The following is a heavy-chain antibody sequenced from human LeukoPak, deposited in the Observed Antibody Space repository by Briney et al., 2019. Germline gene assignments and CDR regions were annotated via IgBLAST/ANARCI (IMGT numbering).Heavy chain of an antibody. CDR1: GFTVSSNY. V-gene: IGHV3-66*01. D-gene: IGHD6-13*01. J-gene: IGHJ4*02. Sequence: GGSLTLSCAASGFTVSSNYMSWVRQAPGKGLEWVSVIYSGGSTYYADSVKGRFTISRDNSKNTLYLQMNSLRAEDTAVYYCARYSSSWYFDYWGQGTLVTVSS. CDR2: IYSGGST. CDR3: ARYSSSWYFDY.